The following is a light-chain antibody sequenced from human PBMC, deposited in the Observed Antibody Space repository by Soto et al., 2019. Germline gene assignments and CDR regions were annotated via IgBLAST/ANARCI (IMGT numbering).Light chain of an antibody. V-gene: IGLV2-14*01. Sequence: QSALTQPASVSGSPGQSITISCTGTSSDVGGYNYVSWYQQYPGKAPKFMIYGVSNRPSGVFDRFSGSKSGNTASLAISGLQAEDEADYYCSSYTSSSTDVFGTGTKLTVL. J-gene: IGLJ1*01. CDR3: SSYTSSSTDV. CDR2: GVS. CDR1: SSDVGGYNY.